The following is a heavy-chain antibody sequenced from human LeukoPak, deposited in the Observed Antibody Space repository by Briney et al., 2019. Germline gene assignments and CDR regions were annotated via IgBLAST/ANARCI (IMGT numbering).Heavy chain of an antibody. D-gene: IGHD6-13*01. V-gene: IGHV1-18*01. J-gene: IGHJ5*02. Sequence: ASVEVSCKASGYTFTSYGISWVRQAPGQGLEWMGWISAYDGNTNYAQKLQGRVTMTTDTSTSTAYMERRSLRSDDTAVYYCARDFGIAASSGWFDPWGQGTLVTVSS. CDR2: ISAYDGNT. CDR3: ARDFGIAASSGWFDP. CDR1: GYTFTSYG.